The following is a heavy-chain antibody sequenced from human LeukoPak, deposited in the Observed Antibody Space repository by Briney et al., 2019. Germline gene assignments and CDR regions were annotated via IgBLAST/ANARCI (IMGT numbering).Heavy chain of an antibody. CDR2: IKQDGSEK. V-gene: IGHV3-7*01. CDR3: TRVEETATTAAIIRKYSYYYYYMDV. J-gene: IGHJ6*03. D-gene: IGHD4-11*01. Sequence: PGGSLRLSCAASGFTLSSYWMSWVRQAPGKGLEWVANIKQDGSEKHYVDSVKGRFTISRDNAKNSLYLQMSSLRAEDTAVYYCTRVEETATTAAIIRKYSYYYYYMDVWGKGNTVTVSS. CDR1: GFTLSSYW.